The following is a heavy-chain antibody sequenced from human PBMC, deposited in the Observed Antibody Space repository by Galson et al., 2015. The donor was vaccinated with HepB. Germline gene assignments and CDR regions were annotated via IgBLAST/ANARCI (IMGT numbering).Heavy chain of an antibody. Sequence: SLRLSCAASGFSISSYAMSWVRQAPGKGLEWVSSISGSGDSTYYADSVKGRFTVPRDNSRNTLNLQINSLRDEDTAVYYCVKERVYNYGHAAPYGMGVWGQGTTVTVSS. J-gene: IGHJ6*02. CDR1: GFSISSYA. V-gene: IGHV3-23*01. D-gene: IGHD3-10*01. CDR2: ISGSGDST. CDR3: VKERVYNYGHAAPYGMGV.